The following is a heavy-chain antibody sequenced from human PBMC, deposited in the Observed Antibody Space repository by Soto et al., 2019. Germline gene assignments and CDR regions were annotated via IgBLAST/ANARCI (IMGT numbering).Heavy chain of an antibody. CDR2: INPSGGST. Sequence: ASVKVSCKASGYTFTSYYMHWVRQAPGQGLEWMGIINPSGGSTSYAQKFQGRVTMTRDASTSTVYMELSSLRSEDTAVYYCAGETPYGGNSPAFDIWGQGTMVTVSS. CDR1: GYTFTSYY. J-gene: IGHJ3*02. V-gene: IGHV1-46*01. D-gene: IGHD4-17*01. CDR3: AGETPYGGNSPAFDI.